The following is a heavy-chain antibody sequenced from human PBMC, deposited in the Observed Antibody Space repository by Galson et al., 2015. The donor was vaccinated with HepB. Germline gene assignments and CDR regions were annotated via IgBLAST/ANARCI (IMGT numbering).Heavy chain of an antibody. V-gene: IGHV3-11*06. CDR3: ARVGSIVAAGTVDY. Sequence: SLRLSCAASGFTFSDYYMSWIRQAPGKGLEWVSYISGISDSTIYADSVRGRFTISRDNAKNSLYLQMNSLRAEDTAVYYCARVGSIVAAGTVDYWGQGTLVTVSS. D-gene: IGHD6-13*01. CDR1: GFTFSDYY. CDR2: ISGISDST. J-gene: IGHJ4*02.